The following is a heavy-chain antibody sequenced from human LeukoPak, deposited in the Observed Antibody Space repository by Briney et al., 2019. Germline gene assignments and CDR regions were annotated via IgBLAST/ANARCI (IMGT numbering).Heavy chain of an antibody. CDR2: TRFDDSYK. CDR3: ARAPYSSSWYGAFDI. V-gene: IGHV3-30*02. D-gene: IGHD6-13*01. J-gene: IGHJ3*02. Sequence: HPGGSLRLSCAASGFSFSSSGMHWVRQAPGKGPEWVAFTRFDDSYKAYGDSVKGRFTISRDNAKNSLYLQMNSLRAEDTAVYYCARAPYSSSWYGAFDIWGQGTMVTVSS. CDR1: GFSFSSSG.